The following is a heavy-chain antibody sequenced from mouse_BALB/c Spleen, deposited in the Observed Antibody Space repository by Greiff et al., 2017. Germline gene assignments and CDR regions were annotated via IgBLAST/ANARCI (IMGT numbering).Heavy chain of an antibody. CDR1: GFTFSSFG. J-gene: IGHJ2*01. D-gene: IGHD2-1*01. Sequence: EVQRVESGGGLVQPGGSRKLSCAASGFTFSSFGMHWVRQAPEKGLEWVAYISSGSSTIYYADTVKGRFTISRDNPKNTLFLQMTSLRSEDTAMYYCARSDGKRFFDYWGQGTTLTVSS. CDR3: ARSDGKRFFDY. V-gene: IGHV5-17*02. CDR2: ISSGSSTI.